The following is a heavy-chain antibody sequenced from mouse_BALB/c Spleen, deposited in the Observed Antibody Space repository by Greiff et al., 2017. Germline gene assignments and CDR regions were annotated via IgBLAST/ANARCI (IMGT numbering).Heavy chain of an antibody. V-gene: IGHV1S137*01. J-gene: IGHJ4*01. Sequence: QVQLQQSGAELVRPGVSVKISCKGSGYTFTDYAMHWVKQSHAKSLEWIGVISTYYGDASYNQKFKGKATMTVDKSSSTAYMELARLTSEDSAIYYCARDYYGSRGDGYAMDYWGQGTSVTVSS. CDR1: GYTFTDYA. CDR3: ARDYYGSRGDGYAMDY. CDR2: ISTYYGDA. D-gene: IGHD1-1*01.